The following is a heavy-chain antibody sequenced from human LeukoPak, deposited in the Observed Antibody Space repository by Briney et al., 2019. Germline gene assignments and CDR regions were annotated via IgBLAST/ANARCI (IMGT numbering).Heavy chain of an antibody. V-gene: IGHV4-4*07. D-gene: IGHD4-17*01. Sequence: MASETLSLTCTVSGGSISSYYWSWIRQPAEKGLEWIGRIHTTGSTNYNPSLKSRVTMSVDTSKKQFSLKLTSVTAADTALYFCARGVGSFGDDPRDALDIWGQGTMVTVSS. CDR2: IHTTGST. CDR1: GGSISSYY. J-gene: IGHJ3*02. CDR3: ARGVGSFGDDPRDALDI.